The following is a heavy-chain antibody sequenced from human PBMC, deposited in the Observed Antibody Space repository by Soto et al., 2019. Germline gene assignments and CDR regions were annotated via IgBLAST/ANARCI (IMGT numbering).Heavy chain of an antibody. Sequence: PSETLSLTCTVSGGSISSYYWSWIRQPPGKGLEWIGYIYYSGSTNYNPSLKSRVTISVGTSKNQFSLKLSSVTAADTAVYYCARDRWEMFRWFGGPSGYYYGMDVWGQGTTVTVSS. CDR1: GGSISSYY. V-gene: IGHV4-59*01. J-gene: IGHJ6*02. D-gene: IGHD3-10*01. CDR3: ARDRWEMFRWFGGPSGYYYGMDV. CDR2: IYYSGST.